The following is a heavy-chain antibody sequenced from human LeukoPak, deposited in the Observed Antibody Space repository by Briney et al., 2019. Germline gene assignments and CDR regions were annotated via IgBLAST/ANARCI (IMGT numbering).Heavy chain of an antibody. D-gene: IGHD2-15*01. CDR2: IKSKTDGGTT. Sequence: TGGSLRLSCAASGFTFSNAWMSWVRQAPGKGLEWVGRIKSKTDGGTTDYAAPVKGRFTISRDDSKNTLYLQMNSLKTEDTAVYYCTRASGSGPRLRFDYWGQGTLVTVSS. J-gene: IGHJ4*02. CDR3: TRASGSGPRLRFDY. V-gene: IGHV3-15*01. CDR1: GFTFSNAW.